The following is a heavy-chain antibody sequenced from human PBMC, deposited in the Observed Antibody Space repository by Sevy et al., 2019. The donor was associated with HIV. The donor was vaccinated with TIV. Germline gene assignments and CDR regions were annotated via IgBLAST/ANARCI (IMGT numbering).Heavy chain of an antibody. CDR1: GFTFSSYE. J-gene: IGHJ6*02. D-gene: IGHD3-3*01. CDR2: ISSSGSTI. V-gene: IGHV3-48*03. CDR3: ARDQKEYYDFWSGYYSRWDYYYGMDV. Sequence: GGSLRLSRAASGFTFSSYEMNWVRQAPGKGLEWVSYISSSGSTIYYADSVKGRFTISRDNAKNSLYLQMNSLRAEDTAVYYCARDQKEYYDFWSGYYSRWDYYYGMDVWGQGTTVTVSS.